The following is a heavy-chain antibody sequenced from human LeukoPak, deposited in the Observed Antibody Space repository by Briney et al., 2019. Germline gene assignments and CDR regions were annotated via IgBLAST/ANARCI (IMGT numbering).Heavy chain of an antibody. D-gene: IGHD2-8*01. J-gene: IGHJ6*02. V-gene: IGHV1-8*01. Sequence: SVKVSCKASGYTFTSYDINWVRQATGQGLEWMGWMNPNSGNTGYAQKFQGRVTMTRNTSISTAYMELSSLRSEDTAVYYCARGSAVLYYYYGMDVWGQGTTVTVSS. CDR1: GYTFTSYD. CDR3: ARGSAVLYYYYGMDV. CDR2: MNPNSGNT.